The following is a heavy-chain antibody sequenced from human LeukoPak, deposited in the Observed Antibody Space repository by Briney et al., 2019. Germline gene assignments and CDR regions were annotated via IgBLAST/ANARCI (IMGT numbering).Heavy chain of an antibody. J-gene: IGHJ4*02. V-gene: IGHV4-39*01. CDR1: GGSISSSSYY. Sequence: KPSETLSLTCTVSGGSISSSSYYWGWIRQPPGKGLEWIGSIYYSGSTYYNPSLKSRVTISVDTSKNQFSLKLSSVTAADTAVYYCARHDGSSSWPWPDYWGQGTLVTVSS. CDR3: ARHDGSSSWPWPDY. CDR2: IYYSGST. D-gene: IGHD6-13*01.